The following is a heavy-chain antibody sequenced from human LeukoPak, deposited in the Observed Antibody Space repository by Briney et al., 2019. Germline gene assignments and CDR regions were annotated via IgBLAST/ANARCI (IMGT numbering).Heavy chain of an antibody. V-gene: IGHV4-4*07. Sequence: PSETLSLTCTVSGGSISSYYWSWIRQPAGKGLEWIGRIYTSGSTNYNPSLKSRVTMSVDTSKNQFSLKLSSVTAADTAVYYCARDSPRYCSGGSCYSYMSAFDIWGQGTVVTVSS. J-gene: IGHJ3*02. CDR1: GGSISSYY. D-gene: IGHD2-15*01. CDR3: ARDSPRYCSGGSCYSYMSAFDI. CDR2: IYTSGST.